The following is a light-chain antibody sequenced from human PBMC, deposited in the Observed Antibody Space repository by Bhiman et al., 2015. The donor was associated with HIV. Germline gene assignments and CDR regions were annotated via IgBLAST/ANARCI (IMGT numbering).Light chain of an antibody. CDR2: DVS. J-gene: IGLJ1*01. CDR3: SSYTTSNTYV. CDR1: SSDVGGYNY. Sequence: QSALTQPASVSGSPGQSITISCTGTSSDVGGYNYVSWYQQHPGKAPKLMIYDVSXRPSGVSNRFSGSKSGNTASLTISGLQADDEADYYCSSYTTSNTYVFGAGTKVTVL. V-gene: IGLV2-14*01.